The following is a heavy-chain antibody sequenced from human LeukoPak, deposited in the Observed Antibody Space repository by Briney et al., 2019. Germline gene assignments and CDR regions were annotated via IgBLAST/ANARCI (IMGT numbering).Heavy chain of an antibody. Sequence: GGSLRLSCAASGFTVSSNYMSWVRQAPGKGLEWVARCNPDGSDTTYADPVKGRFTISRDNAKNILYLQMNSLRVEDTALYYCTSDTFGKYDSWGQGTLATVSS. CDR2: CNPDGSDT. V-gene: IGHV3-74*01. CDR3: TSDTFGKYDS. J-gene: IGHJ4*02. CDR1: GFTVSSNY. D-gene: IGHD3-10*01.